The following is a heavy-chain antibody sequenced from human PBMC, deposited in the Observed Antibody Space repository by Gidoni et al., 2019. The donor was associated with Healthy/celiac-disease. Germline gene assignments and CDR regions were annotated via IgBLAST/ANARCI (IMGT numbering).Heavy chain of an antibody. CDR1: GGSISSYY. CDR2: IYYSGST. V-gene: IGHV4-59*01. D-gene: IGHD6-6*01. Sequence: QVQLQESGPGLVKPSETLSLTCTVSGGSISSYYWSWIRQPPGKGLEWIGYIYYSGSTNYNPSLKSRVTISVDTSKNQFSLKLSSVTAADTAVYYCAGNSSSSLFDYWGQGTLVTVSS. CDR3: AGNSSSSLFDY. J-gene: IGHJ4*02.